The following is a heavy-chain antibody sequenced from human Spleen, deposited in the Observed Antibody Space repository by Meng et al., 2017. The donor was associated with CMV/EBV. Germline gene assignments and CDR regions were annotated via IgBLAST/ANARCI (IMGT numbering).Heavy chain of an antibody. J-gene: IGHJ4*02. D-gene: IGHD5-18*01. CDR1: GYTFTNDG. CDR2: ISGYNGNT. Sequence: ASGYTFTNDGINWVRQAPGQGLEWMGWISGYNGNTKYAQKVPGRVTMTTDTSTSTAYMELRSLRSDDTAVYYCARDEAGYSYGFVDYWGQGTLVTVSS. V-gene: IGHV1-18*01. CDR3: ARDEAGYSYGFVDY.